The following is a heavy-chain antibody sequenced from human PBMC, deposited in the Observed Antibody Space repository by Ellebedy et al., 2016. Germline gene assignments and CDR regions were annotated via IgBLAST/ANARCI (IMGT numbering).Heavy chain of an antibody. V-gene: IGHV1-2*04. Sequence: ASVKVSXXASGYTFTGYDVHWVRQAPGQGLEWMGWINPNSGGTNYVQKFQGWVTMTRDTSINTAYMDLSRLRSDDTAVYYCARGIAVAGTIVATDFDYWGQGTLVTVSS. CDR1: GYTFTGYD. J-gene: IGHJ4*02. D-gene: IGHD6-19*01. CDR2: INPNSGGT. CDR3: ARGIAVAGTIVATDFDY.